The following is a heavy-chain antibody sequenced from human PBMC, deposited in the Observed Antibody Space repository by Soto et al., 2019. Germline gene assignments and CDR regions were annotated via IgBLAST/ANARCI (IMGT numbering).Heavy chain of an antibody. CDR3: ARDGMGTLVSGMDV. J-gene: IGHJ6*02. CDR2: IIPIYGTT. V-gene: IGHV1-69*01. D-gene: IGHD6-6*01. Sequence: QVQLVQSGAEVKNHGSSVKVSCKTSGGTFSNDAMSWVRQAPGQGLEWMGGIIPIYGTTHYAQKFQDRLKLTADESTGTAYMELSSLRSDDTGVYYCARDGMGTLVSGMDVWGQGTTVTVSS. CDR1: GGTFSNDA.